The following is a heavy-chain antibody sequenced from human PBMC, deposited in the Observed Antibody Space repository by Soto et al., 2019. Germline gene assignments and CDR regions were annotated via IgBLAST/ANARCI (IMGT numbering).Heavy chain of an antibody. J-gene: IGHJ6*02. Sequence: VQLVESGGGLVQPGGSLRLSCAASGFTFSSYSMNWVRQAPGKGLEWVAVISYDGSNKYYADSVKGRFTISRDNSKNTLYLQMNSLRAEDTAVYYCARGFQPPITIFGVVTPRTYSGMDVWGQGTTVTVSS. CDR3: ARGFQPPITIFGVVTPRTYSGMDV. CDR1: GFTFSSYS. CDR2: ISYDGSNK. D-gene: IGHD3-3*01. V-gene: IGHV3-30*03.